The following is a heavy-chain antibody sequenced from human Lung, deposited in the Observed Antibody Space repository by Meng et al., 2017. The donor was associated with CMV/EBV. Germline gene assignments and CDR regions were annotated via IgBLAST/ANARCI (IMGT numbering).Heavy chain of an antibody. CDR2: ISYDGSNK. J-gene: IGHJ4*02. CDR1: GFTFSSYA. V-gene: IGHV3-30-3*01. CDR3: ARLAGGSGSEG. D-gene: IGHD6-19*01. Sequence: SCAASGFTFSSYAMHWVRQAPGKGLEWVAVISYDGSNKYYADSVKGRFTISRDNSKNTLYLQMNSLRAEDTAGDYCARLAGGSGSEGWGQGTLVTVSS.